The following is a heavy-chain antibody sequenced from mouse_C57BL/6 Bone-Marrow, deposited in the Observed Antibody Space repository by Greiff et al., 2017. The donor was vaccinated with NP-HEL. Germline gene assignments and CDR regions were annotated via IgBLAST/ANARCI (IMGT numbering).Heavy chain of an antibody. CDR1: GFSLTSYA. CDR2: IWTGGGT. V-gene: IGHV2-9-1*01. J-gene: IGHJ1*03. CDR3: ARDYGSSYWYFDV. Sequence: QVQLQQSGPGLVAPSQSLSITCTVSGFSLTSYAISWVRQPPGKGLEWLGVIWTGGGTNYNSALKSRLSISKDNSKRQGFLKMNSLQTDYTARYYCARDYGSSYWYFDVWGTGTTVTVSS. D-gene: IGHD1-1*01.